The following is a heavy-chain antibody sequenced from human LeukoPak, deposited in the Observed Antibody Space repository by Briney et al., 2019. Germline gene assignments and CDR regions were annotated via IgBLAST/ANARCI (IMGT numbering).Heavy chain of an antibody. CDR2: IYPVNSDT. CDR1: GYSFTVYW. Sequence: GESLKISCKGSGYSFTVYWIAWVRQMPGKGLEWMGIIYPVNSDTRYSPSFQGQVTISADKSASTAYLQWSSLKASDTAIYFCARKDGSGIYYFDYWGQGTLVTVSS. CDR3: ARKDGSGIYYFDY. D-gene: IGHD3-10*01. J-gene: IGHJ4*02. V-gene: IGHV5-51*01.